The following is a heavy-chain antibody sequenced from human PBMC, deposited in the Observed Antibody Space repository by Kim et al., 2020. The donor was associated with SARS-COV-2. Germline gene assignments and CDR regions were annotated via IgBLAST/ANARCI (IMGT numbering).Heavy chain of an antibody. CDR1: GFTFSGSI. V-gene: IGHV3-73*01. Sequence: GGSLRLSCAASGFTFSGSIMHWVRQASGKGLEWVGRIKSKADSYATAYAVSVRGRFSISRDDSTNTAYLQMNSLKTEDTAVYYCTIVADAYWGQGTLVT. CDR3: TIVADAY. J-gene: IGHJ4*02. D-gene: IGHD5-12*01. CDR2: IKSKADSYAT.